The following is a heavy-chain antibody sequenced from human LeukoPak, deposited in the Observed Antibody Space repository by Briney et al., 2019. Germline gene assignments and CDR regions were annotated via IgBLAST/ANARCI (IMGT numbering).Heavy chain of an antibody. Sequence: PGGSLRLSCAASGFTLDDDGMHWARPVRGRGLEWVSIFTWNSGSVAYADSVKGRFTISRDNSKNSLYLQMNSLRADDTAFYYCAKDIIRRSIYYVFDYWGQGTLVTVSS. D-gene: IGHD1-26*01. CDR2: FTWNSGSV. V-gene: IGHV3-9*01. J-gene: IGHJ4*02. CDR1: GFTLDDDG. CDR3: AKDIIRRSIYYVFDY.